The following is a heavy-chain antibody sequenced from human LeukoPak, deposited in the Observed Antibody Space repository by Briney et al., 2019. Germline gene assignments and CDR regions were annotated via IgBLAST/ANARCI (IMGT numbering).Heavy chain of an antibody. J-gene: IGHJ6*02. V-gene: IGHV4-4*07. CDR1: GGSISSYY. CDR3: ARDKITMVRGVIITGYYYYYGMDV. CDR2: IYTSGST. D-gene: IGHD3-10*01. Sequence: SETLSLTCTVSGGSISSYYWSWIRQPAGKGLEWIGRIYTSGSTNYNPSLKSRVTMSVDTSKNQFSLKLSSVTAADTAVYYCARDKITMVRGVIITGYYYYYGMDVWGQGTTVIVSS.